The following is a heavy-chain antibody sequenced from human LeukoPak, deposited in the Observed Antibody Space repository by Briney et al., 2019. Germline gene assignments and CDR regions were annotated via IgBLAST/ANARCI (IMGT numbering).Heavy chain of an antibody. CDR1: GFNFITAA. Sequence: GGSLRLSCAASGFNFITAAMTWVRQAPGKGLEWVSLIGSSGGSTYYADSVKGRSTISRDNSNHTLSLQMNSLRVEDTAIYYCVKDIQLSTWGLGTMVTVSS. CDR2: IGSSGGST. CDR3: VKDIQLST. D-gene: IGHD5-24*01. V-gene: IGHV3-23*01. J-gene: IGHJ3*01.